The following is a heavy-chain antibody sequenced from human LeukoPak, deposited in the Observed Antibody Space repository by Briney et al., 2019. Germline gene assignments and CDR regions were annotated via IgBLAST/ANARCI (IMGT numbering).Heavy chain of an antibody. CDR3: ARALTYYYDSSGYSTTQ. D-gene: IGHD3-22*01. Sequence: GGSLRLSCAASGFTFSSYWMHWVRQAPGKGLVWVSRINSDGSSTSYADSVKGRSTISRDNAKNTLYLQMNSLRAEDTAVYYCARALTYYYDSSGYSTTQWGQGTLVTVSS. CDR1: GFTFSSYW. V-gene: IGHV3-74*01. CDR2: INSDGSST. J-gene: IGHJ4*02.